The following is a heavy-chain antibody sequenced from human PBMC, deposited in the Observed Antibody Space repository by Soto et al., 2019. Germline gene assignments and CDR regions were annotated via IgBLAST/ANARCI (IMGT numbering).Heavy chain of an antibody. J-gene: IGHJ6*02. Sequence: GGSLRLSCAASGFTFSSYGMHWVRQAPGKGLEWVAVIWYDGSNKYYADSVKGRFTISRDNSKNTLYLQMNSLRAEDTAVYYCARDRGSSSWYEAYYYYGMDVWGQGTTVTVSS. D-gene: IGHD6-13*01. CDR3: ARDRGSSSWYEAYYYYGMDV. CDR1: GFTFSSYG. CDR2: IWYDGSNK. V-gene: IGHV3-33*01.